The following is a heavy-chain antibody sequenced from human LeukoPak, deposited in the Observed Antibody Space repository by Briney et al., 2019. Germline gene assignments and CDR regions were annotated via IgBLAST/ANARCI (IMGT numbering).Heavy chain of an antibody. CDR1: GGSISSYY. Sequence: SETLSLTCTVSGGSISSYYWSWIRQPPGKGLEWIGYIYYSGSTNYNPSLKSRVTISVDTSKNQFSLKLSSVTAADTAVYYCARDKRYFDWSPYYYYMDVWGKGTTVTVSS. V-gene: IGHV4-59*01. D-gene: IGHD3-9*01. J-gene: IGHJ6*03. CDR2: IYYSGST. CDR3: ARDKRYFDWSPYYYYMDV.